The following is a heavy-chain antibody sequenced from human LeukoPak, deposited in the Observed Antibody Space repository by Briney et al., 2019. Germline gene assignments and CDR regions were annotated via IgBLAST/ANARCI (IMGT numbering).Heavy chain of an antibody. J-gene: IGHJ4*02. Sequence: PSETLSLTCAVYGGSFSGYYWSWLRQPPGKGLEWIGEINHSGSTNYNPSLKSRVTMSVDTSKNQFSLKLSSVTAADTAIYYCARENPSGYYNRPIDYWGQGTLVTVSS. D-gene: IGHD3-22*01. CDR2: INHSGST. CDR1: GGSFSGYY. V-gene: IGHV4-34*01. CDR3: ARENPSGYYNRPIDY.